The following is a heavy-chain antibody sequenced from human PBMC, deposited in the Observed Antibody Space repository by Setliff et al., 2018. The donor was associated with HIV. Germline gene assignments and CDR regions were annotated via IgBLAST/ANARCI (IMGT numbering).Heavy chain of an antibody. CDR3: AREMKRITSILGPDY. V-gene: IGHV3-48*01. Sequence: PGGSLRLSCTASGFAFSRYSMNWVRQAPGKGLEWLSYISGTADTGDITTVYYADSVRGRFTMSRDNSKNTLYLQMNSLRAEDTAVYYCAREMKRITSILGPDYWGQGTLVTVSS. CDR1: GFAFSRYS. D-gene: IGHD3-10*01. J-gene: IGHJ4*02. CDR2: ISGTADTGDITTV.